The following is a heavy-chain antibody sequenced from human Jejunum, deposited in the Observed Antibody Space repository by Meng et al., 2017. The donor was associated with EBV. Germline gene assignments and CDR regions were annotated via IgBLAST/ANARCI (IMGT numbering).Heavy chain of an antibody. CDR2: LYYAGKA. J-gene: IGHJ5*02. V-gene: IGHV4-61*01. D-gene: IGHD5-12*01. CDR1: GDSVTGYNY. CDR3: ARGRGYDYGDS. Sequence: VQLQESGPGLGKPSETLSPSCRVSGDSVTGYNYWTWIRQPPGKGLEWIGNLYYAGKAIYKPSLQSRVTISVDTSKNQISLKVTSVTAADTAIYYCARGRGYDYGDSWGQGTLVTVSS.